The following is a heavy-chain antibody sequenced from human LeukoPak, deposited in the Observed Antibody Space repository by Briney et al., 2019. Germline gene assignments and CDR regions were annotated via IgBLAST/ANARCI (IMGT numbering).Heavy chain of an antibody. V-gene: IGHV4-59*03. CDR2: LWDSGNT. D-gene: IGHD1/OR15-1a*01. Sequence: PSETLSLTCSVSGAPIGPYFWSWIRQSPGKGLEWIAYLWDSGNTNYNPSLVGRVTMSVDTIKNQLFLRLTSVTPADTAVYYCARDTGDTNNVLDSWGQGSLVTVSS. J-gene: IGHJ4*02. CDR3: ARDTGDTNNVLDS. CDR1: GAPIGPYF.